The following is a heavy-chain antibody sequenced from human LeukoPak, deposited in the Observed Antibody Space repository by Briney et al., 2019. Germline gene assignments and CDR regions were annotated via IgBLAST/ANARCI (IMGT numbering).Heavy chain of an antibody. CDR2: IYSGGSR. J-gene: IGHJ4*02. V-gene: IGHV3-66*01. CDR1: GFTVSSNY. Sequence: GGSLRLSCAASGFTVSSNYMSWVRQAPGKGLEWVSVIYSGGSRYYADSVQGRFTISRDNSKNTLYLQMNSLRAEDMAVYYCATIDSSGNYYRGGGDYWGQGTLVTVSS. CDR3: ATIDSSGNYYRGGGDY. D-gene: IGHD3-22*01.